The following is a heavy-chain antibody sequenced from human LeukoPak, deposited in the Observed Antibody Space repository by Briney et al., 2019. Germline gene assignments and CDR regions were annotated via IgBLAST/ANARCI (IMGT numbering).Heavy chain of an antibody. V-gene: IGHV1-2*06. D-gene: IGHD1-26*01. Sequence: ASVKVSCKASGYTFTGYYMHWVRQAPGQGLEWMGRINPNSGGTNYAQKFQGRVTMTRDTSISTAYMELSRLRSDDTAVYYCARVTRVYSGSYYIGYWGQGTLVTVSS. CDR1: GYTFTGYY. CDR2: INPNSGGT. J-gene: IGHJ4*02. CDR3: ARVTRVYSGSYYIGY.